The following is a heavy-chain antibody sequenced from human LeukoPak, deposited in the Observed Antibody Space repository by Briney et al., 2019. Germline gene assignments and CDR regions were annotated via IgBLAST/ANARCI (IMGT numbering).Heavy chain of an antibody. CDR2: INPNSGGT. Sequence: ASVKVSCKTSGYIFTGYYIYWVRQAPGQGLEWMGWINPNSGGTNCTQRFQGRVTMTRDTSISTAYMELSMLTSDDTAVYYCAREGNCGGDCYNPTLWGQGTLVTVSS. CDR3: AREGNCGGDCYNPTL. V-gene: IGHV1-2*02. CDR1: GYIFTGYY. J-gene: IGHJ4*02. D-gene: IGHD2-21*02.